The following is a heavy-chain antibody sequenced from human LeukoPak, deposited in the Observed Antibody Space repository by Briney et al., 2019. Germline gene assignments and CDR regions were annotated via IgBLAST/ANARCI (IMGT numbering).Heavy chain of an antibody. CDR3: AGTHGDYVGWFDP. V-gene: IGHV1-69*04. Sequence: GASVKVSCKASGGTFSSYAISWVRQAPGQGLESMGRIIPILGIANYAQKFQGRVTITADKSTSTAYMELSSLRSEDTAVYYCAGTHGDYVGWFDPWGQGTLVTVSS. D-gene: IGHD4-17*01. CDR1: GGTFSSYA. CDR2: IIPILGIA. J-gene: IGHJ5*02.